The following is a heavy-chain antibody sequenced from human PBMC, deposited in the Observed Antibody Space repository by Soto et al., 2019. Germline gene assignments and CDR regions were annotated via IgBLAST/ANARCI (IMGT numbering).Heavy chain of an antibody. V-gene: IGHV3-30*03. Sequence: QVQLVESGGGVVQPGRSLRLSCAVSGFIFRNFGMHWVRRAPGKGLEWVAAISGNGNDKYYADSMKGRFTISRDNFNNTLYLQLNRLRPEDTAVSRCVQGSSTAHQPLDSWGQGVLVTVSS. CDR2: ISGNGNDK. J-gene: IGHJ4*02. CDR1: GFIFRNFG. CDR3: VQGSSTAHQPLDS. D-gene: IGHD2-2*01.